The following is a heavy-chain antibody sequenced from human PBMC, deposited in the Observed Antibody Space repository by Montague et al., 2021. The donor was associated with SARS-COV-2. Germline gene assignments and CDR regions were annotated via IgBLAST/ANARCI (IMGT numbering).Heavy chain of an antibody. J-gene: IGHJ6*02. V-gene: IGHV4-59*01. CDR1: CASIIWYY. D-gene: IGHD2-2*01. CDR3: ANFRRTQLLFGTLYYGMDV. Sequence: SETLSLTCTVSCASIIWYYWSGNRQPPGRGSHYLVNISSSWSTNYNPSLKSRVTISVDTSKNHFTLRLSSVTAADTAVYYCANFRRTQLLFGTLYYGMDVWGQGTTVTVSS. CDR2: ISSSWST.